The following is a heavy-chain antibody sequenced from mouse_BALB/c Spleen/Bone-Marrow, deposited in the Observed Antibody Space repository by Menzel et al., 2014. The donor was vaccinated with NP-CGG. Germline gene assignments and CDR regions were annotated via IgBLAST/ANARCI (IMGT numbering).Heavy chain of an antibody. V-gene: IGHV1S126*01. CDR2: IDPSDSET. Sequence: VQLQQSGPQLVRPGASVKISCKASGYPFTSYWMHWVRQRPGQGLEWISMIDPSDSETRINQKFKDKATLPVDKSSSTAYMQLSSPTFEDSAVYYCARGAVAMDYWGQGTSVTVSS. CDR3: ARGAVAMDY. J-gene: IGHJ4*01. CDR1: GYPFTSYW.